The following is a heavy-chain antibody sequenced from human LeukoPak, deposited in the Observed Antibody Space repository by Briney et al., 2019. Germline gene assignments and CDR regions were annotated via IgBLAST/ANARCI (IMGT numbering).Heavy chain of an antibody. CDR3: ATGGIGPGDPLEY. CDR1: GYTFSDNY. Sequence: ASVKVSCKASGYTFSDNYIHWVQHAPGKGPEWMGHVDPEDGEIRYAEKFQGRVTITADTSTDTSYLELSSLRSEDTALYYCATGGIGPGDPLEYWGKGTLVTVSS. V-gene: IGHV1-69-2*01. J-gene: IGHJ4*02. CDR2: VDPEDGEI. D-gene: IGHD2-15*01.